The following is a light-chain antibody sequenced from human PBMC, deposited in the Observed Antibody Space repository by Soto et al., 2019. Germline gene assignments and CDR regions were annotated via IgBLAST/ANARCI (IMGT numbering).Light chain of an antibody. Sequence: EILLTQSPGTLALSPGERAPLSCGARPSVSRSYLAWYPQKPGKAPRVLIYGASSRATGIPDRFSGSGSGTDFTLTISRLEPEDLAVYYCQQYGSSPWTFGQGTKVDIK. CDR3: QQYGSSPWT. CDR2: GAS. CDR1: PSVSRSY. J-gene: IGKJ1*01. V-gene: IGKV3-20*01.